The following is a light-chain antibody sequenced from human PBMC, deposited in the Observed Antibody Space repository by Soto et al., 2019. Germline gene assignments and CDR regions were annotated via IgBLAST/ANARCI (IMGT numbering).Light chain of an antibody. Sequence: SYELTQPPSVSGSPGQTATLSCSGDKLGDKFACWYQQKPGQSPELVIYQDNKRPSGIPERFSGSNSGNTATLTIAETRAMDEADYFCQAWDSGNMVFGGGTQLTVL. CDR3: QAWDSGNMV. J-gene: IGLJ3*02. CDR2: QDN. CDR1: KLGDKF. V-gene: IGLV3-1*01.